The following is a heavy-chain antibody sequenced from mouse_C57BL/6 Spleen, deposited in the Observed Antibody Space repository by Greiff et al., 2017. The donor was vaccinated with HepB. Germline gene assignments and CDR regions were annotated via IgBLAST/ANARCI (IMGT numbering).Heavy chain of an antibody. D-gene: IGHD2-4*01. CDR2: IWGVGST. CDR3: ARSYDYDVKGYAMDY. V-gene: IGHV2-6*01. CDR1: GFSLTSYG. J-gene: IGHJ4*01. Sequence: QVQLQQSGPGLVAPSQSLSITCTVSGFSLTSYGVDWVRQSPGKGLEWLGVIWGVGSTNYNSALKSRLSISKDNSKSQVFLKMNSLQTDDTAMYYCARSYDYDVKGYAMDYWGQGTSVTVSS.